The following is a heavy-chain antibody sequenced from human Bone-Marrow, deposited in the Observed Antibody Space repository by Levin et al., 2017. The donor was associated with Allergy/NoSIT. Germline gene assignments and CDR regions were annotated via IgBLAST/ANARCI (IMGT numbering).Heavy chain of an antibody. D-gene: IGHD1-26*01. J-gene: IGHJ4*02. CDR2: IHSSGNT. CDR3: ARAGGTLRAY. Sequence: SETLSLTCTVSGGSISSGGAYWSWIRQHPGQGLEWIGYIHSSGNTYYNPSLKSRVTISVDTSQNQFSLSLSSVTAADTAVYYCARAGGTLRAYWGQGTLVTVSS. CDR1: GGSISSGGAY. V-gene: IGHV4-31*03.